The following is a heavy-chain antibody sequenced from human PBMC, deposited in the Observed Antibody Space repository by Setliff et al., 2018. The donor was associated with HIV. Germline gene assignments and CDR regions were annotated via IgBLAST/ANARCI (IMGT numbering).Heavy chain of an antibody. J-gene: IGHJ4*02. V-gene: IGHV4-38-2*01. Sequence: PSETLSLTCSVSGLSITSGHCWGWIRQPPGKGLEWVGSICQGGMTYYSPSLRSRVLVSADTSKDHFSLKLTSVTAADTAVYYCAFNSETYYDVGGQGTVVTVSS. CDR2: ICQGGMT. CDR1: GLSITSGHC. D-gene: IGHD3-22*01. CDR3: AFNSETYYDV.